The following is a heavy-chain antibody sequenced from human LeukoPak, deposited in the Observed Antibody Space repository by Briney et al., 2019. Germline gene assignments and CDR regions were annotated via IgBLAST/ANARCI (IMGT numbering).Heavy chain of an antibody. D-gene: IGHD3-22*01. V-gene: IGHV3-13*01. CDR2: IGTAGDT. CDR1: GFTFSSYD. Sequence: GGSLRLSCAAFGFTFSSYDMHWVRQATGKGLEWVSAIGTAGDTYYPGSVKGRFTISRENAKNSLYLQMNSLRAEDTAVYYCARVHYDSSGYAFDYWGQGTLVTVSS. J-gene: IGHJ4*02. CDR3: ARVHYDSSGYAFDY.